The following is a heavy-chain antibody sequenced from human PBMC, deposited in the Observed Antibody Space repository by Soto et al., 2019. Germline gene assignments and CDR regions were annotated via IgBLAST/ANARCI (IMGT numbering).Heavy chain of an antibody. V-gene: IGHV3-11*01. J-gene: IGHJ6*02. CDR2: ISSSSTTI. CDR1: GFTFSDYY. Sequence: KPGGSLRLSCAASGFTFSDYYMSWIRQAPGKGLERVSYISSSSTTIYYADSVKGRFTISRDNAKNSLYLQMNSLRAEDTAVYYCARVGQDYYYGMDVWGQGTTVTVSS. CDR3: ARVGQDYYYGMDV.